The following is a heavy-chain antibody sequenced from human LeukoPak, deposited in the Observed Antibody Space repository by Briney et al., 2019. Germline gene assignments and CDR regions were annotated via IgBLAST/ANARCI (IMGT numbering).Heavy chain of an antibody. V-gene: IGHV3-21*01. CDR3: ARDGGSYYVDAFDI. D-gene: IGHD1-26*01. CDR2: ISSSSSYI. CDR1: GFTFSSYS. Sequence: PGGSLRLSCAASGFTFSSYSMNWVRQAPGKGLEWVSSISSSSSYIYYADSVKGRFTISRDNAKNSLYLQMNSLRAEDTAVYYCARDGGSYYVDAFDIWGQGTMVTVSS. J-gene: IGHJ3*02.